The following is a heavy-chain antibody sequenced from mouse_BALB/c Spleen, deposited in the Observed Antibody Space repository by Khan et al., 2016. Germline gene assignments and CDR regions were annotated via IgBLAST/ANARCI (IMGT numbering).Heavy chain of an antibody. Sequence: EVQLVETGGGLVQPKGSLKLSCAASGFTFNTNAMNWVRQAPGKGLEWVARIRSKSNNYATYYADSVKDRITISRDDSQSMLYLQMNNLKTEDTAMYYCVREGSYWYFDVWGAGTTVTVSS. CDR3: VREGSYWYFDV. J-gene: IGHJ1*01. CDR1: GFTFNTNA. V-gene: IGHV10S3*01. CDR2: IRSKSNNYAT.